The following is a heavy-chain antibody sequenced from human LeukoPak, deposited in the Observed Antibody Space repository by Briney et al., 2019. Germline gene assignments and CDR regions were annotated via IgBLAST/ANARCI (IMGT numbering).Heavy chain of an antibody. Sequence: GGSPRLSCAVSGFTFSNFGMHWVRQAPGKGLEWVAVISYDGNDKYYADSVKGRFTISRDNSKNTLYLQTNSLRAEDTAVYYCATTLSSGWSGFRWYLDLWGRGTLVIVSS. CDR3: ATTLSSGWSGFRWYLDL. V-gene: IGHV3-30*03. D-gene: IGHD6-19*01. CDR1: GFTFSNFG. J-gene: IGHJ2*01. CDR2: ISYDGNDK.